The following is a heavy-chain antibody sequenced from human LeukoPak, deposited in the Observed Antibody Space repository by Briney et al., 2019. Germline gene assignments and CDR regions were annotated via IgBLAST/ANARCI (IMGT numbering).Heavy chain of an antibody. Sequence: GRSLRLSCAASGFTFSSYAMHWVRQAPGKGLEWVAVILYDGSNKYYADSVKGRFTISRDNSKNTLYLQMNSLRAEDTAVYYCASGGDYYDSSGYYLDLDYWGQGTLVTVSS. CDR3: ASGGDYYDSSGYYLDLDY. J-gene: IGHJ4*02. V-gene: IGHV3-30-3*01. CDR1: GFTFSSYA. D-gene: IGHD3-22*01. CDR2: ILYDGSNK.